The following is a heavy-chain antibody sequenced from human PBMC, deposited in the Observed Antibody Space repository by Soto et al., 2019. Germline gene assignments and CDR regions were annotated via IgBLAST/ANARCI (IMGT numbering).Heavy chain of an antibody. Sequence: GGSLRLSCVASGVTFSSYAMSWVRQAPGKGLEWVSAVSKSGLDTNYADFVKGRFTISRDNSKNTLYLQMNSLRAEDTAVYYCARDGPWSIAARRGDYGMDVWGQGTTVTVSS. CDR2: VSKSGLDT. J-gene: IGHJ6*02. CDR1: GVTFSSYA. D-gene: IGHD6-6*01. CDR3: ARDGPWSIAARRGDYGMDV. V-gene: IGHV3-23*01.